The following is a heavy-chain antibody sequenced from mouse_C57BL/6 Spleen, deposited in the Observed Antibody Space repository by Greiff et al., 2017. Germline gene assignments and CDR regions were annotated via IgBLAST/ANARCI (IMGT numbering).Heavy chain of an antibody. CDR1: GYTFTDYE. CDR3: TRRGYGYDEGYAMDY. CDR2: IDPETGGT. J-gene: IGHJ4*01. V-gene: IGHV1-15*01. D-gene: IGHD2-2*01. Sequence: SGAELVRPGASVTLSCKASGYTFTDYEMHWVKQTPVHGLAWIGAIDPETGGTAYNQKFKGKAILTADKSSSTAYMDLRSLTSEDSAVYYCTRRGYGYDEGYAMDYWGQGTSVTVSS.